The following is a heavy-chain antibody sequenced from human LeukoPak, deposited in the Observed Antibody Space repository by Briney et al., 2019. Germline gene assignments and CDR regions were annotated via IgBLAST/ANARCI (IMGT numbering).Heavy chain of an antibody. CDR1: GGSISSYY. CDR2: IYYSGST. D-gene: IGHD3-9*01. CDR3: ARSRPPRDYDILTGYYHISSDGGEFDY. V-gene: IGHV4-59*01. J-gene: IGHJ4*02. Sequence: PSETLSLTCTVSGGSISSYYWSWIRQPPGKGLEWIGYIYYSGSTNYNPSLKSRVTISVDTSKNQFSLKLSSVTAADTAVYYCARSRPPRDYDILTGYYHISSDGGEFDYWGQGTLVTVSS.